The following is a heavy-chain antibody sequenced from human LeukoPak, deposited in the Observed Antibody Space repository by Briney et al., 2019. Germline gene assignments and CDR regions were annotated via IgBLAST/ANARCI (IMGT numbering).Heavy chain of an antibody. Sequence: SGTLSLTCAVSGGSISSSYWWSWVRQPPGKGLEWIGSIYHSGSTYYNPSLKSRVTISVDTSKNQFSLKLSSVTAADTAVYYCARASSSSLVFPSYYYYYMDVWGKGTTVTVSS. CDR1: GGSISSSYW. CDR3: ARASSSSLVFPSYYYYYMDV. D-gene: IGHD6-6*01. V-gene: IGHV4-4*02. CDR2: IYHSGST. J-gene: IGHJ6*03.